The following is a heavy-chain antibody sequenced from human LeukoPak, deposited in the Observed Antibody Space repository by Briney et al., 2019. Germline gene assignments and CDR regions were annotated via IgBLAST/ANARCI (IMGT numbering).Heavy chain of an antibody. CDR3: ATLNRPYSSGWYPIIN. D-gene: IGHD6-19*01. CDR1: GGSFSGYY. V-gene: IGHV4-34*01. J-gene: IGHJ4*02. CDR2: INHSGST. Sequence: ASETPSLTCAVYGGSFSGYYWSWIRQPPGKGLEWIGEINHSGSTNYNPSLKSRVTISVDTSKNQFSLKLSSVTAADTAVYYCATLNRPYSSGWYPIINWGQGTLVTVSS.